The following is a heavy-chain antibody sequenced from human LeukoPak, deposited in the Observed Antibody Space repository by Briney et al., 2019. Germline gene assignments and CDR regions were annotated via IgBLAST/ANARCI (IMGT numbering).Heavy chain of an antibody. CDR1: GFTFSYYG. V-gene: IGHV3-33*01. CDR2: IWYDGSNK. CDR3: ARRGSRRVSGSGIHDMDV. Sequence: PGGSLRLSCAASGFTFSYYGMHWVRQAPGKGLEWVAVIWYDGSNKYYADSVKGRFTISRDNSKNTLYLQMNSLRAEDTAVYYCARRGSRRVSGSGIHDMDVWGKGTTVTVSS. D-gene: IGHD3-10*01. J-gene: IGHJ6*04.